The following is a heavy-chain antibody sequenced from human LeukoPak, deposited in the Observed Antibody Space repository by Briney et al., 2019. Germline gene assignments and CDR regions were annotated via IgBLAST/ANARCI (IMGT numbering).Heavy chain of an antibody. CDR2: INHSGST. D-gene: IGHD2-15*01. V-gene: IGHV4-34*01. CDR3: ARRPYCSGGSCRGGTIDY. J-gene: IGHJ4*02. Sequence: SETLSLTCAVYGDSFSGYYWSWIRQPPGKGLEWIGEINHSGSTNYNPSLKSRVTVSVDTSKNQFSLRLSSVTAADTAVYYCARRPYCSGGSCRGGTIDYWGQGTRVTVSS. CDR1: GDSFSGYY.